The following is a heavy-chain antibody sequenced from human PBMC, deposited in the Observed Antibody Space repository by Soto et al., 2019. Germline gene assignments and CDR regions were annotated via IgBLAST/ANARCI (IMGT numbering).Heavy chain of an antibody. CDR2: IKQDGSEK. CDR1: GFTFSSYW. Sequence: GGSLRLSCAASGFTFSSYWMSWVRQAPGKGLEWVANIKQDGSEKYYVDSVKGRFTISRDNAKNSLYLQMNSLRAEDTAVYYCARGAVQRLLRFLEWLPSPYYFDYWGQGTLVTVSS. CDR3: ARGAVQRLLRFLEWLPSPYYFDY. V-gene: IGHV3-7*01. D-gene: IGHD3-3*01. J-gene: IGHJ4*02.